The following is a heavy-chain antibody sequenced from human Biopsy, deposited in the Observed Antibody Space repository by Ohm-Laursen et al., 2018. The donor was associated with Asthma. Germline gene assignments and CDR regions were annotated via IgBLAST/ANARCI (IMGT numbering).Heavy chain of an antibody. Sequence: PSDTLSLTCTVSGVSIRSYYWSWVRQLPGRGLEWIGYIHYSGSTYSNPSLKSRVTISVDTSKKQISLRLSSVIAADTAVYYCAGFCSGGNCPDHWGQGTLVTVSS. CDR3: AGFCSGGNCPDH. J-gene: IGHJ4*02. V-gene: IGHV4-59*07. D-gene: IGHD2-15*01. CDR2: IHYSGST. CDR1: GVSIRSYY.